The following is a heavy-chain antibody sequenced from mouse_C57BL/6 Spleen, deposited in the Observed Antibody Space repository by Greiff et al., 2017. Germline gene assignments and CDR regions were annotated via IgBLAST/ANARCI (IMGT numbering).Heavy chain of an antibody. J-gene: IGHJ2*01. Sequence: QVQLQQPGAELVKPGASVKMSCKASGYTFTSYWITWVKQRPGQGLEWIGDIYPGSGSTNDNEKFKSKATLTVDTSSSTAYMQLSSLTSEDSAVYYCARYLTTVVAPLDYWGQGTTLTVSS. D-gene: IGHD1-1*01. CDR3: ARYLTTVVAPLDY. CDR2: IYPGSGST. CDR1: GYTFTSYW. V-gene: IGHV1-55*01.